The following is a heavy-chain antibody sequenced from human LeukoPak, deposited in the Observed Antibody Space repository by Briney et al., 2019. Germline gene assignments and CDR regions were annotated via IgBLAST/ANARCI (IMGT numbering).Heavy chain of an antibody. CDR2: INVGNGNT. D-gene: IGHD5-18*01. Sequence: RASVKVSCKTSGYTFTTYAMHWVRQAPGQRLKWMGRINVGNGNTEYSQEFQGRVTFTRDTSASTAYMELSSLRSEDTAVYYCTRFYCYGYTFDFWGQGTLVTVSS. CDR3: TRFYCYGYTFDF. CDR1: GYTFTTYA. J-gene: IGHJ4*02. V-gene: IGHV1-3*01.